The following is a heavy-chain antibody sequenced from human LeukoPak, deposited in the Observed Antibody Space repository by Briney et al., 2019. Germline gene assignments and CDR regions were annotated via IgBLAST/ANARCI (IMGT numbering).Heavy chain of an antibody. CDR3: AKLDWFDP. V-gene: IGHV3-74*03. Sequence: PGGSRRLSCAASGFSVGNYWMHWVRQAPGKGLVWVSRSEGDDTTTTYADSVKGRFTVSRDNAKNTVYLQMNSLRVEDTAVYYCAKLDWFDPWGQGTLVTVSP. CDR1: GFSVGNYW. CDR2: SEGDDTTT. D-gene: IGHD3-3*02. J-gene: IGHJ5*02.